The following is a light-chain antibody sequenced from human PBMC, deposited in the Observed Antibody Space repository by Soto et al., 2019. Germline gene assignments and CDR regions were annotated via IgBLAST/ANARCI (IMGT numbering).Light chain of an antibody. CDR1: SSDVGGYNY. CDR2: DVS. V-gene: IGLV2-14*03. CDR3: NSYTSSSTQV. J-gene: IGLJ1*01. Sequence: QSALTQPASVSGSPGQSITISCTGTSSDVGGYNYVSWYQQHPGKAPKLMIFDVSSRPSGISNRFSGSKSGNTASLTISGLQAEDEADYYCNSYTSSSTQVFGTGTKVTVL.